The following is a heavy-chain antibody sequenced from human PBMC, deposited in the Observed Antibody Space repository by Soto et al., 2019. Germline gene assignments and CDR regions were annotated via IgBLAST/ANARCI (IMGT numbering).Heavy chain of an antibody. V-gene: IGHV4-59*11. D-gene: IGHD5-18*01. J-gene: IGHJ4*02. CDR3: ARADSYGMDS. CDR2: IFPSGST. Sequence: SETLSLTCTVSGGSMSSHYWNWIRQPPGKGLECIGYIFPSGSTNYNPSLKSRVTISVDTSKNQFSLKLNSVTAADTAVYYCARADSYGMDSWGQGTLVTVAS. CDR1: GGSMSSHY.